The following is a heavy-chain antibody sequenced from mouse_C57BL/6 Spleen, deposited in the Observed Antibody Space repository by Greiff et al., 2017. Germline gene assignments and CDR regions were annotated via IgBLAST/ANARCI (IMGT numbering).Heavy chain of an antibody. CDR2: IYPGDGDT. Sequence: VQLQQSGAELVKPGASVKISCKASGYAFSSYWMNWVKQRPGKGLEWIGQIYPGDGDTNYNGKFKGKATLSADKSSSTAYMQLSSLTSEDSAVYFCARDYYGNYGFDYWGQGTTLTVSS. J-gene: IGHJ2*01. CDR1: GYAFSSYW. V-gene: IGHV1-80*01. D-gene: IGHD2-1*01. CDR3: ARDYYGNYGFDY.